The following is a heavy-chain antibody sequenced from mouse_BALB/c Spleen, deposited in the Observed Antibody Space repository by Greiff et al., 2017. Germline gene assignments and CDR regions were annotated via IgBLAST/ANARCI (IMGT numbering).Heavy chain of an antibody. CDR2: INPSSGYT. CDR3: ARSGRYDVWFAY. D-gene: IGHD2-14*01. CDR1: GYTFTSYT. J-gene: IGHJ3*01. Sequence: QVQLQQSGAELARPGASVKMSCKASGYTFTSYTMHWVKQRPGQGLEWIGYINPSSGYTNYNQKFKDKATLTADKSSSTAYMQLSSLTSEDSAVYYCARSGRYDVWFAYWGQGTLVTVSA. V-gene: IGHV1-4*01.